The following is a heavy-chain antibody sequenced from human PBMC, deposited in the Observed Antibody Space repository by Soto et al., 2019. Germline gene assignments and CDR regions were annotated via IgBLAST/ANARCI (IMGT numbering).Heavy chain of an antibody. CDR3: VRDRYSSSGWFDP. CDR1: GDSVSSYGAA. Sequence: SQTLSLTCVISGDSVSSYGAAWNWIRPSPSGGLEWLGRTYYRSRFFSDYAESVKSRIIINPDTSKNQFSLQLKSVTPEDTAVYYCVRDRYSSSGWFDPWGQGTPVTVSS. V-gene: IGHV6-1*01. D-gene: IGHD3-10*01. J-gene: IGHJ5*02. CDR2: TYYRSRFFS.